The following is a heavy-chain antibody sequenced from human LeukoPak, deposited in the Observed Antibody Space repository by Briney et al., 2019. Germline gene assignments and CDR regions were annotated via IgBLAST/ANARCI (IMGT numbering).Heavy chain of an antibody. D-gene: IGHD3-3*01. Sequence: ASVKVSCKASGYTFTSYDINWVRQATGQGLAWMGWMNPNSGNTGYAQKFQGRVTMTRNTSISTAYMELISLRCEDTAVYYFARGSSRYYDFWSGLFGMDVWGQGTTVTVSS. CDR1: GYTFTSYD. CDR2: MNPNSGNT. CDR3: ARGSSRYYDFWSGLFGMDV. V-gene: IGHV1-8*01. J-gene: IGHJ6*02.